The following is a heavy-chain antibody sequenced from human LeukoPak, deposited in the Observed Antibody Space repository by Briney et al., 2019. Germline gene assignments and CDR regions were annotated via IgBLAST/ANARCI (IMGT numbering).Heavy chain of an antibody. CDR2: INPNSGGT. CDR1: GYTFTGYY. V-gene: IGHV1-2*02. D-gene: IGHD3-22*01. CDR3: ARDIYDSSGYYFTEVDY. J-gene: IGHJ4*02. Sequence: ASVKVSCKASGYTFTGYYMHWVRQAPGQGLEWMGWINPNSGGTNYAQKFQGRVTMTRDTSISTAYMELSRLRSDDTAVYYCARDIYDSSGYYFTEVDYWGQGTLVTVSS.